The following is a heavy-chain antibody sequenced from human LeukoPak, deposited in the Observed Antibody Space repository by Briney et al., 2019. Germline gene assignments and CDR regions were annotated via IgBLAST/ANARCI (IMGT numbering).Heavy chain of an antibody. Sequence: GGSLRLSCAASGFTFDDYAMHWVRQAPGKGLEWVSLISGDGGSTYYADSMKGRFTISRDNSKNSLYLQMNSLRTEDTALYYCAKDMTGGYYDSSGYYSAFDYWGQGTLVTVSS. J-gene: IGHJ4*02. V-gene: IGHV3-43*02. CDR1: GFTFDDYA. CDR2: ISGDGGST. CDR3: AKDMTGGYYDSSGYYSAFDY. D-gene: IGHD3-22*01.